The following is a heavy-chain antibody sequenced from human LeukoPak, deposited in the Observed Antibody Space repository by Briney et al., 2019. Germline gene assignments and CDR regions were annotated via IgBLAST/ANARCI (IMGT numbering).Heavy chain of an antibody. Sequence: VSVKVSCKASGYTFTGYYMHWVRQAPGQGLEWMGWINPNSGGTNYAQKFQGRVTMTRDTSISTAYMELSRLRSDDTAVYYCASSRFLEWLRVPYYYGMDVWGQGTTVTVSS. CDR2: INPNSGGT. D-gene: IGHD3-3*01. CDR1: GYTFTGYY. V-gene: IGHV1-2*02. J-gene: IGHJ6*02. CDR3: ASSRFLEWLRVPYYYGMDV.